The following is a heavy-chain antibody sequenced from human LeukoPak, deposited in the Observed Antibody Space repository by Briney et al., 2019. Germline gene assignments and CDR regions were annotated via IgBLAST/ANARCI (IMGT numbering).Heavy chain of an antibody. V-gene: IGHV3-15*01. CDR2: IKSKTDGGTT. CDR3: TTDQYDILTGYYMGYFDY. Sequence: GGSLRLSCAASGFTFSNAWMSWVRQAPGKGLEWVGRIKSKTDGGTTDYAAPVKGRFTISRDDSKNTLYLQMNSLKTEDTAVYYCTTDQYDILTGYYMGYFDYWGQGTLVTVSS. J-gene: IGHJ4*02. D-gene: IGHD3-9*01. CDR1: GFTFSNAW.